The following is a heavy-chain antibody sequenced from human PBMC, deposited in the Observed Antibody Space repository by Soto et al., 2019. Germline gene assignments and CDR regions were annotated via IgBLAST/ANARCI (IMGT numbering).Heavy chain of an antibody. V-gene: IGHV3-21*01. D-gene: IGHD2-15*01. Sequence: GGSLRLSCAAPGCSFSSYSMNWVRQAPGKGLEWVSSISSSSSYIYYADSVKGRFTISRDNAKNPLYLQMNSLRAEDTAVYYCARGRYCSGGSCYGHLGYWGQGTLVTVSS. J-gene: IGHJ4*02. CDR1: GCSFSSYS. CDR2: ISSSSSYI. CDR3: ARGRYCSGGSCYGHLGY.